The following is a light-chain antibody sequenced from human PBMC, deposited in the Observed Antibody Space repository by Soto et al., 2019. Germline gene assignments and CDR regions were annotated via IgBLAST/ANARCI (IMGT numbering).Light chain of an antibody. CDR2: GAS. J-gene: IGKJ3*01. CDR3: QQYDKWLLT. CDR1: QSISTN. V-gene: IGKV3-15*01. Sequence: EIVMTQSQATRSVSPGERASLSCRASQSISTNLAWYQQKPGQAPRLLIYGASTRAPGIPARFSGSGSGTEFTLTISSPQSEDFAGYYCQQYDKWLLTFGPGTKVDIE.